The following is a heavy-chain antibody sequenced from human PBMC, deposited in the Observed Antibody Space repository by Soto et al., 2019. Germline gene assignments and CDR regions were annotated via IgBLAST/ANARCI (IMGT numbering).Heavy chain of an antibody. D-gene: IGHD2-2*01. CDR3: AKEGSRLNYYFDY. CDR1: GFTFRSSG. V-gene: IGHV3-30*18. Sequence: GGSLRLSWAASGFTFRSSGMHWVRQAPGEGLEWVALISDDGSNTYYADSVKGRFTISRDNSKNTLYLQMNSLRVEDTAMYYCAKEGSRLNYYFDYWGQGTLVTVSS. J-gene: IGHJ4*02. CDR2: ISDDGSNT.